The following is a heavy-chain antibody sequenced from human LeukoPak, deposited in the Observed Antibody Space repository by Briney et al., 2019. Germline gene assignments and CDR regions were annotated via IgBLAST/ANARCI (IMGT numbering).Heavy chain of an antibody. D-gene: IGHD4-17*01. J-gene: IGHJ5*02. CDR2: IMPLFGTA. Sequence: SVKVSCKTSGGTFNNSAISWVRQAPGQGLEWLGGIMPLFGTAGYAQKFQGRVTITKDESTRTVYLELTSLTSDDTAVYHCARDVHGDYGSGWFDPWGQGTLVSVSS. CDR1: GGTFNNSA. V-gene: IGHV1-69*05. CDR3: ARDVHGDYGSGWFDP.